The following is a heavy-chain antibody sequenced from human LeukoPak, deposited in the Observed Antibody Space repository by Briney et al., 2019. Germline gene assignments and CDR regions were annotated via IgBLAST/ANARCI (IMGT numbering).Heavy chain of an antibody. CDR2: ISSSSSYI. CDR1: GFTFSSYS. J-gene: IGHJ4*02. V-gene: IGHV3-21*01. Sequence: PVGSLRLSCVASGFTFSSYSMNWVRQAPGKGLEWVSPISSSSSYIYYADSVKGRFTISRDNAKNSLYLQMNSLRAEDTAVYYCARDSSSTDYYWGQGTLVTVSS. D-gene: IGHD6-6*01. CDR3: ARDSSSTDYY.